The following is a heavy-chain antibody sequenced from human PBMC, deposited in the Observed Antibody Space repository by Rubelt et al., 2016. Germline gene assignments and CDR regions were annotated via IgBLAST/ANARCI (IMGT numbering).Heavy chain of an antibody. D-gene: IGHD6-19*01. Sequence: SLTCAVSGGSINDNNWWSWVRQPPGKGLEWIGEISPSGSTSYNPSLQSRVTISMDKSMQHFSLRLSSVTAADTAVYYCARNSIGWSQMDYWGQGTQVTVSS. V-gene: IGHV4-4*02. CDR1: GGSINDNNW. CDR3: ARNSIGWSQMDY. CDR2: ISPSGST. J-gene: IGHJ4*02.